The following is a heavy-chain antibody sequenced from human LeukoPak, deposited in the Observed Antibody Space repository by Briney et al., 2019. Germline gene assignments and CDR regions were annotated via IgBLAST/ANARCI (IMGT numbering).Heavy chain of an antibody. CDR1: GVTLSTYA. CDR3: AKGGLRDGYSYAS. J-gene: IGHJ5*02. Sequence: AGGSLRLSCAASGVTLSTYAMSWARQDPGKGLEWVAAISDTGRLSYCADSVNGRFTISRDNSKNTLSLQMNSLRAADTAVYYCAKGGLRDGYSYASWGQGTLITVSS. CDR2: ISDTGRLS. D-gene: IGHD5-24*01. V-gene: IGHV3-23*01.